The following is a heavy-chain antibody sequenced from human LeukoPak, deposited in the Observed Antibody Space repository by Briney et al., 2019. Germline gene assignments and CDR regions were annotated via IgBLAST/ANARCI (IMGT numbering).Heavy chain of an antibody. J-gene: IGHJ6*03. CDR3: ARGGPPGYYYDYYMDV. CDR2: IYYVGST. Sequence: SETLSLTCTVSGGSISSSGYYWGWIRQPPGKGLEWIGNIYYVGSTTYNPSLKSRVTISVDTSKNQFSLKLSSVTAADTAVYFCARGGPPGYYYDYYMDVWGKGTTVTISS. V-gene: IGHV4-39*07. CDR1: GGSISSSGYY.